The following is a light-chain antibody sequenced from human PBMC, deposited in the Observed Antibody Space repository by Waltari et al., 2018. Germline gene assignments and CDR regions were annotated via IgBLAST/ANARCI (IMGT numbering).Light chain of an antibody. V-gene: IGLV3-1*01. CDR1: NLGHKY. CDR3: QTWDLIAVT. CDR2: QNN. Sequence: SYEVTLPPSLSVSPGQTASLPCSGENLGHKYTSWYHQRPGQSPLLVMHQNNVRPSGIPERFSGSSSGNTATLTISGTLSMDEAVYYCQTWDLIAVTFGGGTQLTVL. J-gene: IGLJ2*01.